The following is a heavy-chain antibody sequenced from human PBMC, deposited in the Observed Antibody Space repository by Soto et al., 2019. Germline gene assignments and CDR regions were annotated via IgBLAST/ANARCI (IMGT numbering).Heavy chain of an antibody. Sequence: GASVKVSCKASGYTFTGYYMHWVRQAPGQGLEWMGWINPNSGGTNYAQKFQGWVTMTRDTSISTAYMELSRLRSDDTAVYYCAREQRGAARRAARDYYYGMDVWGQGTTVTVSS. CDR2: INPNSGGT. J-gene: IGHJ6*02. V-gene: IGHV1-2*04. CDR1: GYTFTGYY. CDR3: AREQRGAARRAARDYYYGMDV. D-gene: IGHD6-6*01.